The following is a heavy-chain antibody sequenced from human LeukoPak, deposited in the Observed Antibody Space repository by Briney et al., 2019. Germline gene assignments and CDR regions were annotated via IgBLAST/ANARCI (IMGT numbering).Heavy chain of an antibody. Sequence: PGGSLRLSCAASGFTFSSYDMSWVRQAPGKGLEWVSAISGSGGSTYYADSVKGRFTISRDNSKNTLYLQMNSLRAEDTAVYYCAPPVDTAMVKSFDYWGQGTLVTVSS. CDR2: ISGSGGST. D-gene: IGHD5-18*01. J-gene: IGHJ4*02. V-gene: IGHV3-23*01. CDR1: GFTFSSYD. CDR3: APPVDTAMVKSFDY.